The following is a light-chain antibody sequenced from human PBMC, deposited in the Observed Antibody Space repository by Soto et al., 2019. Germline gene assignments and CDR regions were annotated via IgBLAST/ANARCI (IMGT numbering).Light chain of an antibody. V-gene: IGLV2-14*03. CDR1: SSDVGGYNY. CDR2: DAN. Sequence: QSALTQPSSVSGSPGQSITISCTGTSSDVGGYNYVSWYQQHPGEAPKLIIYDANNRPSGVSNRFSGSTSGNTASLTISGLQADDEADYYCSSYSSTTTLVVFGTGTKVTVL. CDR3: SSYSSTTTLVV. J-gene: IGLJ1*01.